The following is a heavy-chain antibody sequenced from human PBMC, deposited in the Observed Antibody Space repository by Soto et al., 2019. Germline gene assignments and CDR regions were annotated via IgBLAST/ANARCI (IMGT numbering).Heavy chain of an antibody. CDR3: ARGGTIAVTTIGEY. CDR1: GFTFRSYN. CDR2: ISSSSATI. Sequence: DVQLVESGGGLVQPGGSLRLSCAASGFTFRSYNMNWVRQAPGKGLDWLSYISSSSATIYYADSVKGRFTISRDNAKISLYLRMNTLRADDTAIYYCARGGTIAVTTIGEYWRQGTRVTGPS. V-gene: IGHV3-48*01. J-gene: IGHJ4*01. D-gene: IGHD3-16*01.